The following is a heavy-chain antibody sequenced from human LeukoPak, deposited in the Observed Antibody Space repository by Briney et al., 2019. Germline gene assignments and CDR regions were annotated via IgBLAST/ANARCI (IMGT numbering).Heavy chain of an antibody. CDR1: GFTFSNAW. Sequence: GGSLRLSCAASGFTFSNAWMSWVRQAPGKGLEWVSAISGSGGSTYYADSVKGRFTISRDNSKNTLYLQMNSLRAEDTAVYYCAKEGLLLWFGELLDRYFDYWGQGTLVTVSS. V-gene: IGHV3-23*01. CDR3: AKEGLLLWFGELLDRYFDY. J-gene: IGHJ4*02. CDR2: ISGSGGST. D-gene: IGHD3-10*01.